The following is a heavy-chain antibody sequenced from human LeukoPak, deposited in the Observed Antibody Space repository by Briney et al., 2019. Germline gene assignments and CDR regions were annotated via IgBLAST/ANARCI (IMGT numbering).Heavy chain of an antibody. CDR2: LSGSGGST. J-gene: IGHJ4*02. Sequence: GGSLRLSCAASGFTFNTYAIHWVRQAPGKGLEWVSALSGSGGSTYYADSVKGRFTISRDNAKNSLYLQMNSLRAEDTAMYYCARDGGSSSQSYWGQGTLVTVSS. CDR3: ARDGGSSSQSY. CDR1: GFTFNTYA. D-gene: IGHD6-6*01. V-gene: IGHV3-23*01.